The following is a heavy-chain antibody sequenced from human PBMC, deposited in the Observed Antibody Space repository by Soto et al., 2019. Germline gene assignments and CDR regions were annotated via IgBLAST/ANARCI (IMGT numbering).Heavy chain of an antibody. CDR3: ARDRILEGLDC. V-gene: IGHV4-59*01. J-gene: IGHJ4*02. CDR1: GDSISRYY. Sequence: SETLSLTCTVSGDSISRYYWSWIRQPPGKGPEWIGYIYYSGSTNYNPSLKSRVTISGDTSKNQFSLKLSSVTAADTAVYYCARDRILEGLDCWGQGALVTVSS. CDR2: IYYSGST. D-gene: IGHD1-1*01.